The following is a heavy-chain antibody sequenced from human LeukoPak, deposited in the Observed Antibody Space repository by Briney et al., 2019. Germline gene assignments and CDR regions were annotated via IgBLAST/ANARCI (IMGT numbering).Heavy chain of an antibody. V-gene: IGHV4-34*01. Sequence: SETLSLTCAVYGGSFSGYYWSWIRQPPGKGLEWIGEINHSGSTNYNPSLKSRATISVDTSKNQFSLKLSSVTAADTAVYYCARAPYYDILTGYSTSYGMDVWGQGTTVTVSS. CDR2: INHSGST. D-gene: IGHD3-9*01. J-gene: IGHJ6*02. CDR1: GGSFSGYY. CDR3: ARAPYYDILTGYSTSYGMDV.